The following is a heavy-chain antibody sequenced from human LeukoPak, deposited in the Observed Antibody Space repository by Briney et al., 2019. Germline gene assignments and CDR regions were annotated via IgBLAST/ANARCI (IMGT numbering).Heavy chain of an antibody. CDR2: IRSSSSYI. CDR3: ARDGVVPAAKFDY. Sequence: GGSLRLSCAASGFTFSSYSMNWVRQAPGKGLEWVSSIRSSSSYIYYADSVKGRFTISRDNAKNSLYLQMNSLRAEDTAVYYCARDGVVPAAKFDYWGQGTLVTVSS. V-gene: IGHV3-21*01. CDR1: GFTFSSYS. J-gene: IGHJ4*02. D-gene: IGHD2-2*01.